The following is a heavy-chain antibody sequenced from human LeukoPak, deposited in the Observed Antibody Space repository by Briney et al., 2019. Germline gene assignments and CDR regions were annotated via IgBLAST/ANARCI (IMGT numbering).Heavy chain of an antibody. CDR2: IYYSGST. D-gene: IGHD5-18*01. J-gene: IGHJ4*02. CDR3: ARGSYGYFDY. CDR1: GGSISSYY. V-gene: IGHV4-59*01. Sequence: PSETLSLTCTVSGGSISSYYWSWIRQPPGKGLEWIGYIYYSGSTNYNPSLKSRVTISVDTSKNQFSLKLSSVTAADTAVYYCARGSYGYFDYWGQGTLVTVSS.